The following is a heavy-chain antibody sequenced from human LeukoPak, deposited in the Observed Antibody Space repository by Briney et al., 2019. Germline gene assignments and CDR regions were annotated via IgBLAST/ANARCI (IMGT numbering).Heavy chain of an antibody. J-gene: IGHJ2*01. CDR3: ARDGYSSSWPRGYFDL. Sequence: SETLSLTCTVSGGSISSSSYYWGWIRQPPGKGLEWIGSIYYSGSTYYNPSLKSRVTISVDTSKNQFSLKLSSVTAADTAVYYCARDGYSSSWPRGYFDLWGRGTLVTVSS. CDR1: GGSISSSSYY. CDR2: IYYSGST. V-gene: IGHV4-39*07. D-gene: IGHD6-13*01.